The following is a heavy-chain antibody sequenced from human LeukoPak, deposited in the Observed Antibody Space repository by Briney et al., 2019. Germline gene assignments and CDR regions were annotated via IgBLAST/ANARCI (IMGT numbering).Heavy chain of an antibody. CDR1: GFTFDDYA. CDR3: AKDRDYGSGTSSEANWFDP. V-gene: IGHV3-9*01. J-gene: IGHJ5*02. Sequence: PGGSLRLSCAASGFTFDDYAMHWVRQAPGKGLEWVSGISWNSGSIGYADSVKGRFTISRDNAKNSLYLQMNSLRAEDTALYYCAKDRDYGSGTSSEANWFDPWGQGTLVTVSS. CDR2: ISWNSGSI. D-gene: IGHD3-10*01.